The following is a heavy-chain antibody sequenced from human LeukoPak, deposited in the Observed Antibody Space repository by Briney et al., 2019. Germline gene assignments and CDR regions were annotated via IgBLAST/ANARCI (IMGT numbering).Heavy chain of an antibody. V-gene: IGHV4-38-2*02. J-gene: IGHJ4*02. CDR1: GYSISSGYY. Sequence: SETPSLTCTVSGYSISSGYYWGWIRQPPGKGLEWIGSLYHSGSTYYNPSLKSRVTTSVDTSKNQFSLSLRFVTAADTALYYCARVVSSSWSYYFDYWGQGTLVTVSS. CDR2: LYHSGST. CDR3: ARVVSSSWSYYFDY. D-gene: IGHD6-13*01.